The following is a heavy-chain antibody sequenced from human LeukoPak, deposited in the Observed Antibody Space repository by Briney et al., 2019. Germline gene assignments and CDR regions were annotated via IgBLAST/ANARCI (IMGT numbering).Heavy chain of an antibody. CDR3: AQKGGTDH. D-gene: IGHD2-15*01. J-gene: IGHJ4*02. V-gene: IGHV3-48*02. CDR1: GFSFSGFG. CDR2: ISSSSGAI. Sequence: PGGSLRLSCAASGFSFSGFGMNWVRQAPGKGLEWISYISSSSGAIYYADSVKGRFTISRDNAKNSLYLQMSSLRDEDTAIYYCAQKGGTDHWGQGTLVTVSS.